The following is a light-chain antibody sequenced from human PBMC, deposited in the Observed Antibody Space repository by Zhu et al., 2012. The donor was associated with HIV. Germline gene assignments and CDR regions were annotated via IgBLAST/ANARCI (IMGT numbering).Light chain of an antibody. CDR3: QQYATSPRIT. V-gene: IGKV3-20*01. CDR1: QSVSSSD. J-gene: IGKJ5*01. Sequence: EIVLTQSPGTLSLSPGDTATLSCRASQSVSSSDLAWFQQRPGQAPRLLIYGASSRATGIPERFSGSGSETDFTLTIGSLEPEDFAVYYCQQYATSPRITFGQGTRL. CDR2: GAS.